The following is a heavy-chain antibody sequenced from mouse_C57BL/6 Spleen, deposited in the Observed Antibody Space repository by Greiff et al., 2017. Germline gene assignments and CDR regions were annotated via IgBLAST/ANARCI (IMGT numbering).Heavy chain of an antibody. CDR3: ARLTGGSFAY. J-gene: IGHJ3*01. D-gene: IGHD4-1*01. CDR2: IYPGDGDT. Sequence: QVQLKQSGPELVKPGASVKISCKASGYAFSSSWMNWVKQRPGKGLEWVGRIYPGDGDTNYNGKVMGKATLTVDKSSSTAYVQLSSLTSDDSAVYFCARLTGGSFAYWGQGPLVSVST. V-gene: IGHV1-82*01. CDR1: GYAFSSSW.